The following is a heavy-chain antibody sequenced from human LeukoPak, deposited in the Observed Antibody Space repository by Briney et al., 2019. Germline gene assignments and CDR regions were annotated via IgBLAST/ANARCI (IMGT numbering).Heavy chain of an antibody. CDR3: AKYTSGTSYRGLDQ. V-gene: IGHV3-23*01. J-gene: IGHJ4*02. CDR2: IIGSAVNT. D-gene: IGHD3-10*01. CDR1: GFTFSSYV. Sequence: PGGSLRLSCAASGFTFSSYVMSWVRQAPGKGLEWVSTIIGSAVNTYYADSVKGRFTISRDDSKNTVYLQMNSLRAEDTAVYSCAKYTSGTSYRGLDQWGQGTLVTVSS.